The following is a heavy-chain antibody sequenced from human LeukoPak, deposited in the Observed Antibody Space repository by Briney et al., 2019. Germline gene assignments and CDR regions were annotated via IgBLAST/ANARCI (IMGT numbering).Heavy chain of an antibody. D-gene: IGHD2-2*01. CDR2: ISSSSSTR. J-gene: IGHJ5*02. CDR3: ATSSTSGGFDP. CDR1: GYTFRSYG. Sequence: GGSLRLSCAASGYTFRSYGMNWVRQAPGKGLEWVSHISSSSSTRYYADSVKGRFTVCRDNAKDSLYLQMNSLRAEDTAVYYCATSSTSGGFDPWGQGTLVIVSS. V-gene: IGHV3-48*01.